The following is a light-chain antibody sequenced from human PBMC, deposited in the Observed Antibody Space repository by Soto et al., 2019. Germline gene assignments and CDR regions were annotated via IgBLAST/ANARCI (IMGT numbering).Light chain of an antibody. CDR2: EVS. V-gene: IGLV2-14*01. CDR3: CSYATPRL. J-gene: IGLJ3*02. CDR1: SGDVGDNDY. Sequence: QSALTQPASVSGSPGQSITISCTGTSGDVGDNDYVSWYQQHPGKAPKLIIYEVSNRPSGVSNRFSGSKSGNTASLTISGLQPEDEADYYCCSYATPRLFGGGTKVTVL.